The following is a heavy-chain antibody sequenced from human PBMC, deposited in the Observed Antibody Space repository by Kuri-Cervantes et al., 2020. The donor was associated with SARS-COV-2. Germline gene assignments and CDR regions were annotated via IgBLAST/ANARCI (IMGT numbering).Heavy chain of an antibody. V-gene: IGHV4-34*01. CDR1: GGSFSGLS. D-gene: IGHD3-10*01. CDR2: VNHNGNT. Sequence: SETLSLTCAVHGGSFSGLSWSWIRQSPGKGLEWIGEVNHNGNTNYNPSLKSRVTISVDTSKNQFSLKLSSVTAADTAVYYCARGGGIGEQRVDYWGQGTLVTVSS. CDR3: ARGGGIGEQRVDY. J-gene: IGHJ4*02.